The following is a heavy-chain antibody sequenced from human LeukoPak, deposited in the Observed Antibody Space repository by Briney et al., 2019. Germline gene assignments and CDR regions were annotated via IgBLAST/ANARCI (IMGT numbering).Heavy chain of an antibody. CDR2: ISGSGGST. CDR3: AKDRCTNGVCYRGNYYYMDV. J-gene: IGHJ6*03. Sequence: GGTLRLSCAASGFTFSSYGMSWVRQAPGKGLEWVSAISGSGGSTYYADSVKGRFTISRDNSKNTLYLQMNSLRAEDTAVYYCAKDRCTNGVCYRGNYYYMDVWGKGTTVTVSS. D-gene: IGHD2-8*01. CDR1: GFTFSSYG. V-gene: IGHV3-23*01.